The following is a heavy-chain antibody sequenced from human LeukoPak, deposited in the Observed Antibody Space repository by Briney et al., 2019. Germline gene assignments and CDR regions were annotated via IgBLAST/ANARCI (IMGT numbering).Heavy chain of an antibody. CDR2: ISGSGGTT. V-gene: IGHV3-23*01. D-gene: IGHD3-10*02. CDR1: GFTFSTYD. CDR3: AKRRETVRGAFDY. J-gene: IGHJ4*02. Sequence: PGGSLRLSCAASGFTFSTYDMNWVRQTPGKGQEWVSIISGSGGTTYYADSVKGRFTISRDNSKNTLYLEMNSLRADDTAVYYCAKRRETVRGAFDYWGQGTLVTVSS.